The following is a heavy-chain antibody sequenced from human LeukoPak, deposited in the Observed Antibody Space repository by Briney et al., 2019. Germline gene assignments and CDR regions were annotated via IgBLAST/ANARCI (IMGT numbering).Heavy chain of an antibody. J-gene: IGHJ4*02. V-gene: IGHV3-23*01. CDR2: ISGSGGST. CDR3: AKDPHYSGWYATPRFDY. D-gene: IGHD6-19*01. CDR1: GFTFSSYA. Sequence: GGSLRLSCAASGFTFSSYAMSWVRQAPGKGLEWVSAISGSGGSTYYADSVKGRFTISRDNSRNTLYLQMNSLRAEDTAVYYCAKDPHYSGWYATPRFDYWGQGTLVTVSS.